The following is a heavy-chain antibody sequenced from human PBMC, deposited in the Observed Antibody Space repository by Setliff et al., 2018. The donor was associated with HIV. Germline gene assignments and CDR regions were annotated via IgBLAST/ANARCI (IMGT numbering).Heavy chain of an antibody. CDR3: ARGKVLRGNILYY. CDR2: INPDSGNT. D-gene: IGHD2-8*01. Sequence: ASVKVSCKASGYTFTNYYIHWVRQAPGQGLGWMGRINPDSGNTGYAQKFQGRVTMTRNTSISTAYMDLSILRSEDTAVYYCARGKVLRGNILYYWGQGTLVTVSS. J-gene: IGHJ4*02. CDR1: GYTFTNYY. V-gene: IGHV1-8*02.